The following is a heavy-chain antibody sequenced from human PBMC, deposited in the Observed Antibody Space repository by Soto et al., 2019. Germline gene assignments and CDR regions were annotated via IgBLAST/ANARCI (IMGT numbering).Heavy chain of an antibody. D-gene: IGHD3-22*01. J-gene: IGHJ4*02. V-gene: IGHV3-23*01. CDR3: AKLSRSAYYDTSTYH. CDR2: ISGSGGTT. Sequence: EVQLLESGGGLVQPGGSLRLSCAASGFTFSSYAMSWVRQAPGKGLEWVSAISGSGGTTYYADSVKGRFTISRDNSKTTLYLQMNNLRAEDTAVYYCAKLSRSAYYDTSTYHWGQGTLVTVSS. CDR1: GFTFSSYA.